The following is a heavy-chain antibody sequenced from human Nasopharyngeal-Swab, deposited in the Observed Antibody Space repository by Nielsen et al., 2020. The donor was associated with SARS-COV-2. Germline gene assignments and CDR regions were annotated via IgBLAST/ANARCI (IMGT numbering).Heavy chain of an antibody. V-gene: IGHV4-59*01. CDR1: GGSISSYY. D-gene: IGHD3-22*01. Sequence: SETLSLTCTVSGGSISSYYWSWIRQPPGKGLEWIGYIYYSGSTNYNPSLKSRVTISVDTSKNQFSLKLSSVTAADTAVYYCARGPWAYYYDPGLDYRGQGTLVTVSS. CDR2: IYYSGST. CDR3: ARGPWAYYYDPGLDY. J-gene: IGHJ4*02.